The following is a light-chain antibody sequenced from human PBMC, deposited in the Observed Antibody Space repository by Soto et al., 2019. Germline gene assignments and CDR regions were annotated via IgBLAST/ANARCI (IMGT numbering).Light chain of an antibody. CDR1: CSDVGGSNY. Sequence: QSVLTQPASVSGSPGQSITISCSGTCSDVGGSNYVSWYQQHPGEAPKLIIYDVSYRPSGVSHRFSGSKSGKTASLTISGLQAEDEAHYFCSSYTSSAPGVLFGGGTKLTVL. CDR2: DVS. V-gene: IGLV2-14*03. CDR3: SSYTSSAPGVL. J-gene: IGLJ2*01.